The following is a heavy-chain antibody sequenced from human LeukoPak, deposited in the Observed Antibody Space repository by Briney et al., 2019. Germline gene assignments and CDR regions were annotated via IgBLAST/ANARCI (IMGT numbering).Heavy chain of an antibody. CDR3: GRDRGSGWFQGTLDY. J-gene: IGHJ4*02. CDR2: ISWNSGSI. V-gene: IGHV3-9*01. D-gene: IGHD6-19*01. CDR1: GFTFDDYA. Sequence: GRSLRLSCAASGFTFDDYAMHWVRHAPGKGLEWVSGISWNSGSIGYADSVKGRFTISRDNAKNSLYLQMNSLKTEDTALYYCGRDRGSGWFQGTLDYWGQGILVTVSS.